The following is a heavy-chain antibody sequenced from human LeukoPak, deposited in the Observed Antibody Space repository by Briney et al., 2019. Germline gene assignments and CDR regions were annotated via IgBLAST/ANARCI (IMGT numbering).Heavy chain of an antibody. J-gene: IGHJ4*02. CDR3: AKASAVAGSPDH. Sequence: GGSLRLSCAASGFTFSSYAMSWVRQAPGKGLEWVSAISGSGGSTYYADSVKGRFTISRDNSKNTLYMQMNSLRAEDTAVYYCAKASAVAGSPDHWGQGTPVTVSS. CDR2: ISGSGGST. D-gene: IGHD6-19*01. V-gene: IGHV3-23*01. CDR1: GFTFSSYA.